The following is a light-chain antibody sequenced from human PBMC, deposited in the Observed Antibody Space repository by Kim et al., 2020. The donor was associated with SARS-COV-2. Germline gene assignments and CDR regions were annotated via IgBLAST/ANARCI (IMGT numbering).Light chain of an antibody. Sequence: EIVMTQSPATLSVSPGERATLSCRASQRVSSNLAWYQQKPGQAPRLLIYGASTRATGIPARFSGSGSGTEFTLTISSLQSEDFAVYYCKQYNNWPPWTFGQGTKVDSK. V-gene: IGKV3-15*01. CDR2: GAS. J-gene: IGKJ1*01. CDR1: QRVSSN. CDR3: KQYNNWPPWT.